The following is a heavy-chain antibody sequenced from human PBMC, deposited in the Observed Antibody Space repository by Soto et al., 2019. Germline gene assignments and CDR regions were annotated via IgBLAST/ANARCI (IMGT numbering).Heavy chain of an antibody. J-gene: IGHJ5*02. D-gene: IGHD3-9*01. Sequence: SETLSLTCTVSGGSISSYYWSWIRQPPGKGLEWIGYIYYSGSTNYNPSLKSRVTISVDTSKNQFSLKLSSVTAADTAVYYCARDGLRYFEQYNWFDPWGQGTLVTVSS. CDR3: ARDGLRYFEQYNWFDP. CDR1: GGSISSYY. CDR2: IYYSGST. V-gene: IGHV4-59*01.